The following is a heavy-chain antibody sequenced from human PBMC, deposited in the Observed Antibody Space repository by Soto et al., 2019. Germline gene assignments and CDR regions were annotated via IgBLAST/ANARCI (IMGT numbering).Heavy chain of an antibody. CDR1: GGSISSYY. J-gene: IGHJ3*02. Sequence: SETLSLTCTVSGGSISSYYWSWIRQPPWKGLEWIGYIYYSGSTNYNPSLKSRVTISVDTSKNQFSLKLSSVTAADTAVYYCARDPVGYDFWSGYYRELDAFDIWGQGXMVTVSS. V-gene: IGHV4-59*01. D-gene: IGHD3-3*01. CDR2: IYYSGST. CDR3: ARDPVGYDFWSGYYRELDAFDI.